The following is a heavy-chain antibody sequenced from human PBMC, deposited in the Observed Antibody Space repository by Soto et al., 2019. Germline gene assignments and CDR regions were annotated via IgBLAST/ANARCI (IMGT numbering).Heavy chain of an antibody. CDR1: GFTFSSSG. Sequence: QVQLVESGGGVVQPGRSLRLSCAASGFTFSSSGMHWVRQAPGKGLEWVAVIWYDGSNKYYADSVKGRFTISRDNSKNTLYLQMNSLRAEDTAVYYCARVLSAAVAGHYYYYGMDVWGQGTTVTVSS. D-gene: IGHD6-19*01. J-gene: IGHJ6*02. V-gene: IGHV3-33*01. CDR3: ARVLSAAVAGHYYYYGMDV. CDR2: IWYDGSNK.